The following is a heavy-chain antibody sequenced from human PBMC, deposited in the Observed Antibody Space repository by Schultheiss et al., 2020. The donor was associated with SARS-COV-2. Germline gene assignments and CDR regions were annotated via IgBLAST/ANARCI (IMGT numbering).Heavy chain of an antibody. J-gene: IGHJ6*02. CDR1: GFSFSPYW. Sequence: GESLKISCAASGFSFSPYWMSWVRQAPGKGLEWVANIKQDGTEKYYVDSVKGRFTISRDNSKNTLYLQMNSLRAEDTAVYYCAREGRVNSYGFYYYYYGMDVWGQGTTVTVSS. V-gene: IGHV3-7*01. CDR2: IKQDGTEK. CDR3: AREGRVNSYGFYYYYYGMDV. D-gene: IGHD5-18*01.